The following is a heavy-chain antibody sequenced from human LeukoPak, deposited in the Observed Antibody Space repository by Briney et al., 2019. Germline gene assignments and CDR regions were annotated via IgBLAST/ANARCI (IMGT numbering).Heavy chain of an antibody. V-gene: IGHV1-69*13. Sequence: SVKVSCKASGGTFSSYAISWVRQAPGQGLEWMGGIIPIFGTANYAQKFQGRVTITADESTSTAYMELSSLRSEDTAVYYCARVGPAAIGYYYYYMDVWGKGTTVTVSS. CDR1: GGTFSSYA. D-gene: IGHD2-2*01. J-gene: IGHJ6*03. CDR2: IIPIFGTA. CDR3: ARVGPAAIGYYYYYMDV.